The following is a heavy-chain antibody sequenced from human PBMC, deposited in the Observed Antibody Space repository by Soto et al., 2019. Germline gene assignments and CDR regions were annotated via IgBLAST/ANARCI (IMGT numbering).Heavy chain of an antibody. V-gene: IGHV1-2*04. Sequence: ASVKVSCKAPGYTFTGYYMHWVRQAPGQGLEWMGWINPNSGGTNYAQKFQGWVTMTRDTSISAAYMELSRLRSDDTAVYYCARDRQSYGMDVWGQGTTVTVSS. CDR3: ARDRQSYGMDV. CDR1: GYTFTGYY. J-gene: IGHJ6*02. CDR2: INPNSGGT.